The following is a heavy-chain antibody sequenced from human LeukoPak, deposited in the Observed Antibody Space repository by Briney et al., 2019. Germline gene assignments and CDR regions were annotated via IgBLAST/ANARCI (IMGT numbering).Heavy chain of an antibody. CDR3: ATRDDYAAFAFDI. D-gene: IGHD3-16*01. CDR2: FDPVDGET. CDR1: GYTLPELF. J-gene: IGHJ3*02. V-gene: IGHV1-24*01. Sequence: VSVKVSCKVSGYTLPELFMHWVRQAAGKGLEWMGGFDPVDGETIYAQKFQGRVTMTEDTSTDTAYMELSSLRSEDTAVYYCATRDDYAAFAFDIWGQGTMVTVSS.